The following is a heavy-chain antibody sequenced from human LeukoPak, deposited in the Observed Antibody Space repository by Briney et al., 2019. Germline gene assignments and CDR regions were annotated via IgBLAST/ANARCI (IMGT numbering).Heavy chain of an antibody. CDR2: IKEDGSKE. Sequence: PGGSLRLSCAASGFTFSKYWMSWVRQAPEKGLEWLADIKEDGSKEYFADSVKGRFTISRDNTKNSVYLQMNSLRAEDTAVYYCARDFGDSSGWYNDYWGPGTLVIVSS. V-gene: IGHV3-7*01. D-gene: IGHD6-19*01. CDR1: GFTFSKYW. J-gene: IGHJ4*02. CDR3: ARDFGDSSGWYNDY.